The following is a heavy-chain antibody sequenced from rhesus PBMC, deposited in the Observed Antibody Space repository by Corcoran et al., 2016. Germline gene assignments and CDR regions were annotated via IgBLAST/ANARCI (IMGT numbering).Heavy chain of an antibody. CDR1: GYSISSGYD. V-gene: IGHV4-76*01. CDR3: ARHRTDSGSWLDY. D-gene: IGHD6-25*01. J-gene: IGHJ4*01. CDR2: IYGISGST. Sequence: QVQLQESGPGVVKPSETLSLTCAVSGYSISSGYDWSWIRLPPGKGLELIGYIYGISGSTNYNPSVKNLVTISKDTAKNQFSLKLSSVTAADTAVYYCARHRTDSGSWLDYWGQGVLVTVSS.